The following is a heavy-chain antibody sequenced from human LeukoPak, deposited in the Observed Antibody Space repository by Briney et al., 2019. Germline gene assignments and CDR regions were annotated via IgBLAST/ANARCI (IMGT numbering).Heavy chain of an antibody. CDR1: GYTFTSYG. D-gene: IGHD2-2*01. V-gene: IGHV1-18*01. Sequence: ASVKVSCKASGYTFTSYGISWVRQAPGQGLEWMGWISAYNGNTNYAQKLQGRVTMTTDTSTSTAYMELRSLRSDDTAVYYCARDLEDIVVVPAVPFDYGGKGTLVTVSS. CDR3: ARDLEDIVVVPAVPFDY. CDR2: ISAYNGNT. J-gene: IGHJ4*02.